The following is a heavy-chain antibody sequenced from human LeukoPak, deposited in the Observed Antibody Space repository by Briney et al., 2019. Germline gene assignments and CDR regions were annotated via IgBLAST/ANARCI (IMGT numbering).Heavy chain of an antibody. Sequence: GGSLRLSCAASGFTFSSYAMSWVRQAPGKGLEWVSSISCSGGSTYYADSVKGRFTISRDNSKNTLYLQMNSLRAEDTAVYYCAKMEGYCSSTSWYGRDYFDYWGQGTLVTVSS. CDR1: GFTFSSYA. D-gene: IGHD2-2*01. CDR3: AKMEGYCSSTSWYGRDYFDY. J-gene: IGHJ4*02. CDR2: ISCSGGST. V-gene: IGHV3-23*01.